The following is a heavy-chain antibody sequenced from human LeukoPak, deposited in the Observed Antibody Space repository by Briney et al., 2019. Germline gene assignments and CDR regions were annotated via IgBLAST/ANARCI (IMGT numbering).Heavy chain of an antibody. CDR2: ISSSSSTV. CDR1: GFTFSRYS. D-gene: IGHD3-10*01. Sequence: PGGSLRLSCAVSGFTFSRYSMNWVRQAPGKGLEWVSYISSSSSTVYYADSLKGRFTISRDNAKNSLYLQMNSLRDEDTAVYYWARAQTYYGSGSYLYWGQGTLVTVSS. CDR3: ARAQTYYGSGSYLY. V-gene: IGHV3-48*02. J-gene: IGHJ4*02.